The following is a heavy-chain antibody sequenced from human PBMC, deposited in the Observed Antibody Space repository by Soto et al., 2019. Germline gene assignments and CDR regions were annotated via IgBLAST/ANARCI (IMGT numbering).Heavy chain of an antibody. V-gene: IGHV3-74*01. Sequence: EVQLVESGGGLGQPGGSLRLSCAASGFTFSSYWMYWVRQAPGKGLVWVARINSDGSSTNYADSVKGRFTIARDNAKNTIFMQMNSLRDDDTAVYYCTADQFVVDSNDVGGGAYGGRGTLVTVSP. CDR2: INSDGSST. D-gene: IGHD2-21*01. CDR1: GFTFSSYW. J-gene: IGHJ4*01. CDR3: TADQFVVDSNDVGGGAY.